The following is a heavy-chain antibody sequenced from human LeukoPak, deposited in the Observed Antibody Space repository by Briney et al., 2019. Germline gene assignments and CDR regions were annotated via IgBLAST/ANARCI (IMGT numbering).Heavy chain of an antibody. V-gene: IGHV4-39*01. J-gene: IGHJ5*02. CDR3: ARPGSGEFRFDP. CDR1: GGSISSSSYY. CDR2: IYYSGST. D-gene: IGHD3-10*01. Sequence: SETLSLTCTVSGGSISSSSYYWGWIRQPPGKGLEWIGSIYYSGSTYYNPSLKSRVTISVDTSKNQFSLTLSSVTAADTSVYYCARPGSGEFRFDPWGQGPLVTVPS.